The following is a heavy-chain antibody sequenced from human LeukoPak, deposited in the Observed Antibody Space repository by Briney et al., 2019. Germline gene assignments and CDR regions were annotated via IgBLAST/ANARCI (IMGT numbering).Heavy chain of an antibody. CDR3: AKVQGIVAAYDAFDI. CDR2: ISGSGEST. Sequence: PSETLSLTCTVSGGSISSSSYYWGWIRQPRGKGLEWVSAISGSGESTYYADSVKGRFTISRDNSKNTLYLQMNGLRAEDTAVYYCAKVQGIVAAYDAFDIWGQGTMVTVSS. CDR1: GGSISSSSYY. V-gene: IGHV3-23*01. D-gene: IGHD6-13*01. J-gene: IGHJ3*02.